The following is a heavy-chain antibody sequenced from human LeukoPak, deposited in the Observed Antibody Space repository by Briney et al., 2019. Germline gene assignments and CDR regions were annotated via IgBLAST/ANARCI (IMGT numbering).Heavy chain of an antibody. D-gene: IGHD3-22*01. J-gene: IGHJ4*02. CDR3: ARGAPYYDSSDYSYPELGFDY. CDR1: GYNFAGYA. CDR2: VNGGDGNT. Sequence: GASVKVSCKASGYNFAGYAMHWVRQAPGQSLEWMGRVNGGDGNTKYSQNFQGRITITRDTSASTGYMELSRLRSDDTAVYYCARGAPYYDSSDYSYPELGFDYWGRGTLVTVSS. V-gene: IGHV1-3*01.